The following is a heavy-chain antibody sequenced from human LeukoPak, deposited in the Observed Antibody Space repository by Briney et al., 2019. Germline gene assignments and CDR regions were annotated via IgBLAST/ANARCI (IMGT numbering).Heavy chain of an antibody. CDR1: GFTFSSYA. CDR3: AVTIGAYSSSWYWPS. CDR2: ISGSGGST. J-gene: IGHJ5*02. Sequence: PGRSLRLSCAASGFTFSSYAMSWVRQAPGKGLEWVSAISGSGGSTYYADSVKGRFTISRDNSKNTLYLQMNSLRAEDTAVYYCAVTIGAYSSSWYWPSWGQGTLVTVSS. V-gene: IGHV3-23*01. D-gene: IGHD6-13*01.